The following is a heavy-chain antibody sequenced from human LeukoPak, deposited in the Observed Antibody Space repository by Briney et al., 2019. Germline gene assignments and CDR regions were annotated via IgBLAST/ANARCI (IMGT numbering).Heavy chain of an antibody. D-gene: IGHD5-12*01. CDR2: ISWNSGSI. J-gene: IGHJ6*02. CDR3: AKDGDSGYDASYYYYGMDV. V-gene: IGHV3-9*01. CDR1: GFTFDDYA. Sequence: GGSLRLSCAASGFTFDDYAMHWVRQAPGKGLEWVSGISWNSGSIGYADSVKGRFTISRDNAKNSLYLQMNSLRAEGTALYYCAKDGDSGYDASYYYYGMDVWGQGTTVTVSS.